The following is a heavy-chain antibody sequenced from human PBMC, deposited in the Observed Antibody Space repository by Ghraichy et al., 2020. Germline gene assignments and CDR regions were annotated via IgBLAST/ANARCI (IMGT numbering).Heavy chain of an antibody. D-gene: IGHD6-13*01. V-gene: IGHV3-11*01. CDR1: GFTFSDYY. J-gene: IGHJ4*02. Sequence: GALSLSCAASGFTFSDYYMSWIRQAPGKGLEWVSYISSSGSTIYYADSVKGRFTISRDNAKNSLYLQMNSLRAEDTAVYYCARDEVAAAGRADYWGQGTLVTVSS. CDR3: ARDEVAAAGRADY. CDR2: ISSSGSTI.